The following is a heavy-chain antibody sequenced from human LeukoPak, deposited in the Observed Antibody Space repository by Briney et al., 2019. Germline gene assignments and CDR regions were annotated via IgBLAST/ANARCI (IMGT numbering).Heavy chain of an antibody. D-gene: IGHD6-13*01. V-gene: IGHV4-39*02. Sequence: SETLSLTCIVSGGSITGRYYWGWIRQPPGKGLEWLGSVFHNGNTYYNPSVKSRVTISVDTSKNHFSLKLNSMTAADTAIYYCAEVSMAAAGTQDYFDPWGEGILVTVSS. CDR2: VFHNGNT. CDR1: GGSITGRYY. J-gene: IGHJ5*02. CDR3: AEVSMAAAGTQDYFDP.